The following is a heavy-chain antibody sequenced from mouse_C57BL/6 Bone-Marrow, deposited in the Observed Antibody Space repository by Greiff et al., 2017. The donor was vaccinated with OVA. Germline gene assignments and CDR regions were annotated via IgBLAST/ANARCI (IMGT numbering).Heavy chain of an antibody. CDR1: GFSLTSYG. D-gene: IGHD1-1*01. Sequence: VQLQESGPGLVQPSQSLSITCTASGFSLTSYGVHWVRQSPGKGLEWLGVIWSGGSTDYNAAFISRLSISKDNSKSHVFFKMNSLQADDTAIYYCASLYGSSYSWYFDVWGTGTTVTVSS. V-gene: IGHV2-2*01. CDR3: ASLYGSSYSWYFDV. J-gene: IGHJ1*03. CDR2: IWSGGST.